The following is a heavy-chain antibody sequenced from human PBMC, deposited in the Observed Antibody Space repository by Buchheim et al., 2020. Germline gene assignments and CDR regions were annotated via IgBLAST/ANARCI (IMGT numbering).Heavy chain of an antibody. V-gene: IGHV3-33*01. CDR2: IWYDGSNK. CDR1: GFTFSSYG. Sequence: QVQLVESGGGVVQPGRSLRLSCAASGFTFSSYGMHWVRQAPGKGLEWVAVIWYDGSNKYYADSVKGRFTISRDNSKNTLYLQMNNLRAEDTAVYYCAREGYYYDSSDPVWFDPWGQGTL. J-gene: IGHJ5*02. CDR3: AREGYYYDSSDPVWFDP. D-gene: IGHD3-22*01.